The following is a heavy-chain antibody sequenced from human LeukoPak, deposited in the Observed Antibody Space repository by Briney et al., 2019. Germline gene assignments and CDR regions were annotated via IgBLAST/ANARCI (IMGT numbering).Heavy chain of an antibody. CDR2: ITGDCNYI. Sequence: SGGSLRLSCAASGFTFNDYTMTWVRQAPGKGLEWVSSITGDCNYIFYADSVKGRFTISRDNAQNSLFLELNSLRGEDTAVYYCANDRPHPSAEPTNFDYWGQGTLVTVSS. D-gene: IGHD1-14*01. CDR3: ANDRPHPSAEPTNFDY. J-gene: IGHJ4*02. V-gene: IGHV3-21*01. CDR1: GFTFNDYT.